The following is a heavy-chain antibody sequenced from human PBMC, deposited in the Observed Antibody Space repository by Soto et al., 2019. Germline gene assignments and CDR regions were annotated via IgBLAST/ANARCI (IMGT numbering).Heavy chain of an antibody. CDR2: IYHSGST. CDR3: ARSRTWYYDSSGSPGFDY. D-gene: IGHD3-22*01. V-gene: IGHV4-30-2*01. J-gene: IGHJ4*02. Sequence: SETRSLTCAVSGGSISSGGYSWSWIRQPPGKGLEWIGYIYHSGSTYYNPSLKSRVTISVDRSKNQFSLKLSSVTAADTAVYYCARSRTWYYDSSGSPGFDYWGQGTLVTVSS. CDR1: GGSISSGGYS.